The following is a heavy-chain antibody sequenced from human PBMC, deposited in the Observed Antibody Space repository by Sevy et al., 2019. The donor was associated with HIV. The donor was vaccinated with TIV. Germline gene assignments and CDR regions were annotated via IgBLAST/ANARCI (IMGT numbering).Heavy chain of an antibody. V-gene: IGHV3-21*01. Sequence: GGSLRLSCAASGFTFSSYSMNWVRQAPGKGLEWVSSISSSRSYIYDADSVKGRFTISRDNAKNSLYLQMKSLRAEDTAVYYCARDRAMVGDKGGFDIWGQGTTVTVSS. CDR3: ARDRAMVGDKGGFDI. CDR1: GFTFSSYS. J-gene: IGHJ3*02. D-gene: IGHD1-26*01. CDR2: ISSSRSYI.